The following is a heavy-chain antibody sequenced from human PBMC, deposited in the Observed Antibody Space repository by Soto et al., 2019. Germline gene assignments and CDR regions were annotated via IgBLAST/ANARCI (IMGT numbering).Heavy chain of an antibody. CDR1: GGTFSSYA. V-gene: IGHV1-69*13. J-gene: IGHJ4*02. D-gene: IGHD5-18*01. Sequence: GASVKVSCKASGGTFSSYAISWVRQAPGQGLEWMGGIIPIFGTANYAQKFQGRVTITADESTSTAYMELSSLRSEDRAVYYCASGYSYGIDYWGQGTLVTVSS. CDR3: ASGYSYGIDY. CDR2: IIPIFGTA.